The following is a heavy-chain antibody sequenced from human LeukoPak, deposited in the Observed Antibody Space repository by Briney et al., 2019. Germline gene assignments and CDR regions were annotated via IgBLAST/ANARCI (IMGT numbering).Heavy chain of an antibody. J-gene: IGHJ6*03. Sequence: ASVKVSCKASGYTFTSYGISWVRQAPGQGLEWMGWISAYNGNTNYPQKLQGRVTMTTDTSTSTAYMEVRSLGSEDTAVYYCARGTDLPIERRYYYYMDVWGKGTTVTVSS. V-gene: IGHV1-18*01. CDR1: GYTFTSYG. CDR3: ARGTDLPIERRYYYYMDV. CDR2: ISAYNGNT.